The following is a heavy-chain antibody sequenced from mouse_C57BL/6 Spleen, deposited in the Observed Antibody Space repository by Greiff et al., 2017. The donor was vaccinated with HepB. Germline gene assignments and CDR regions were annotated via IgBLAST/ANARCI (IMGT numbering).Heavy chain of an antibody. V-gene: IGHV2-5*01. J-gene: IGHJ1*03. D-gene: IGHD1-1*01. Sequence: QVQLKESGPGLVQPSQSLSITCTVSGFSLTSYGVHWVRQSPGKGLEWLGVIWRGGSTDYNAAFMSRLSITKDNSKSQVFFKMNSLQADDTAIYYCAKGENYYGSSYWYFDVWGTGTTVTVSS. CDR1: GFSLTSYG. CDR2: IWRGGST. CDR3: AKGENYYGSSYWYFDV.